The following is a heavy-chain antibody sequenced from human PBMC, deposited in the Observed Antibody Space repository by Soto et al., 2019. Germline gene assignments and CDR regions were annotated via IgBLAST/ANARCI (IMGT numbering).Heavy chain of an antibody. D-gene: IGHD2-21*02. Sequence: PVGSLRLSCEVSGFTFSMYSMSWVRQSPGKGLEWVAKIPQDGVDGHYADSVKGRFIISRDNGKNSLHLQLNNLRAEDTAVYYCARDHLILPAHDFFYGSDVWGRGATVTLSS. CDR3: ARDHLILPAHDFFYGSDV. CDR1: GFTFSMYS. V-gene: IGHV3-7*03. J-gene: IGHJ6*02. CDR2: IPQDGVDG.